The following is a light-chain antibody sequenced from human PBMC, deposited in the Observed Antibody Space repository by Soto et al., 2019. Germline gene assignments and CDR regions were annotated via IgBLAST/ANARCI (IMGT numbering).Light chain of an antibody. V-gene: IGKV3-20*01. J-gene: IGKJ2*01. CDR3: QRYGSSPPHT. Sequence: IVLTQSPGTLSLSPGERATLSCRASQTISGSYLAWYQHKPGQAPRLLIHGASTRATGIPDRFSGSGSGTDFTLTISRLEPEDFVVYYCQRYGSSPPHTFGQGTRLEIK. CDR2: GAS. CDR1: QTISGSY.